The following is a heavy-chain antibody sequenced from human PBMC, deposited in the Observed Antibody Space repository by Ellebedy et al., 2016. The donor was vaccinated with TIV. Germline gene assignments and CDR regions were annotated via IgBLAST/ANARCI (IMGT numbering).Heavy chain of an antibody. CDR2: INPSDGDT. CDR1: GYTFTSYY. CDR3: ARTPRIAARYPYEY. Sequence: ASVKVSCXASGYTFTSYYLHWVRQAPGQRLEWMGIINPSDGDTRYAQKFQGRVTMTRDTSTSRVYMELSSLRSDDAAVYYCARTPRIAARYPYEYWGHGTLVTVSS. J-gene: IGHJ4*01. V-gene: IGHV1-46*01. D-gene: IGHD6-6*01.